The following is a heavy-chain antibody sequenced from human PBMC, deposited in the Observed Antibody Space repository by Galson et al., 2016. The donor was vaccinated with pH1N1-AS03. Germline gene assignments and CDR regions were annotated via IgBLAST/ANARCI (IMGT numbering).Heavy chain of an antibody. V-gene: IGHV4-4*03. CDR2: IYLRGST. CDR3: ARVLTPGYFHTMDV. Sequence: PETLSLTCAVSGDSVSGGHWWTWVRQSPGKGLEWIGYIYLRGSTDYNPSLADRVIISADRSTNDFSLTLSSVTAADTAVYYCARVLTPGYFHTMDVWGRGTTVTVSS. D-gene: IGHD2/OR15-2a*01. J-gene: IGHJ6*02. CDR1: GDSVSGGHW.